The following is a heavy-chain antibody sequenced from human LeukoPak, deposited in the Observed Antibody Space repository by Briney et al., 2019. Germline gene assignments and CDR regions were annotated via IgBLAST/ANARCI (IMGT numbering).Heavy chain of an antibody. CDR1: GGTFSSYA. D-gene: IGHD2-2*02. CDR2: IIPIFGTA. V-gene: IGHV1-69*13. Sequence: SVKVSXKASGGTFSSYAISWVRQAPGQGLEWMGWIIPIFGTANYAQKFQGRVTITADESTGTAYMELSSLRSEDTAVYYCARDLVVPAAIRGRYYYYYMDVWGKGTTVTVSS. J-gene: IGHJ6*03. CDR3: ARDLVVPAAIRGRYYYYYMDV.